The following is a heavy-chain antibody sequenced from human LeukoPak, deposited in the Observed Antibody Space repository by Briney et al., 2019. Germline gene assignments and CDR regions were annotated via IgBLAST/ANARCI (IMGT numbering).Heavy chain of an antibody. V-gene: IGHV1-8*01. D-gene: IGHD1-26*01. CDR2: MNPNSGNT. Sequence: ASVKVSYKACGYTLTSYDINWVRQAPGQGLEWMGWMNPNSGNTGHAQKFQGRVTMTRNTSISTAYMELSSLRSEDTAVYYCARGATRPFYYYYMDVWGKGTTVTISS. CDR3: ARGATRPFYYYYMDV. J-gene: IGHJ6*03. CDR1: GYTLTSYD.